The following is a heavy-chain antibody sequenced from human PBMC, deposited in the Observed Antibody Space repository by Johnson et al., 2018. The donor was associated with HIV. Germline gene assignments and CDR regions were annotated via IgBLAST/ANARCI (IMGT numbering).Heavy chain of an antibody. CDR2: ISYDGSNK. D-gene: IGHD2-15*01. V-gene: IGHV3-30*04. CDR3: AGEGSCYSCGAFDI. J-gene: IGHJ3*02. Sequence: QLVESGGGVVQPGRSLRLSCAASGFTFRTYAMHWVRQAPGKGLEWVAVISYDGSNKYYADSVKGRFTISRDNSKNTLYLQMNSLRAEDTAVYYCAGEGSCYSCGAFDIWGQGTMVTVSS. CDR1: GFTFRTYA.